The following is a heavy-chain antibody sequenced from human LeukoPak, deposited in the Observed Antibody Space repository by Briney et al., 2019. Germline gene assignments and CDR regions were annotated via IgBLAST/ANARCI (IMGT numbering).Heavy chain of an antibody. V-gene: IGHV4-61*02. CDR3: ARDRDYYDSSGYYSYYYYYMDV. J-gene: IGHJ6*03. Sequence: SDTLSLTCTVSGGSISSGSYYWSWIRQPAGKGLEWIGRIYTSGSTNYNPSLKSRVTISVDTSKNQFSLKLSSVTAADTAVYYCARDRDYYDSSGYYSYYYYYMDVWGKGTTVTVSS. CDR2: IYTSGST. D-gene: IGHD3-22*01. CDR1: GGSISSGSYY.